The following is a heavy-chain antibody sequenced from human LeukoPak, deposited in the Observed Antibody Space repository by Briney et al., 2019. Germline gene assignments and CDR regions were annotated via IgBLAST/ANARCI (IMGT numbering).Heavy chain of an antibody. CDR3: ARVFEDIVVVVADSWFDP. J-gene: IGHJ5*02. D-gene: IGHD2-15*01. V-gene: IGHV1-2*02. CDR1: GYTFTGYY. Sequence: ASVKVSCKASGYTFTGYYMHWGRQAPGQGLEWMGWINPNSGGTNYAQKFQGRVTMTRDTSISTAYMALSRLRSDDTAVYYCARVFEDIVVVVADSWFDPWGQGTLVTVSS. CDR2: INPNSGGT.